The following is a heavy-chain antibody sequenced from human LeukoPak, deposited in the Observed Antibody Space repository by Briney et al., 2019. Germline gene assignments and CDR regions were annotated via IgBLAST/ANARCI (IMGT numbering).Heavy chain of an antibody. CDR3: ASALRGCSGGSCYSTALYYFDY. CDR2: MNPNGGNK. CDR1: GYTFSSYD. V-gene: IGHV1-8*01. D-gene: IGHD2-15*01. J-gene: IGHJ4*02. Sequence: ASAKVSCKEAGYTFSSYDINWLRQAMGERGEWMVWMNPNGGNKSYAQKFKGRHTMTRNTSIRRAYMELSSLRSEDTAVYYCASALRGCSGGSCYSTALYYFDYWGQGTLVTVSS.